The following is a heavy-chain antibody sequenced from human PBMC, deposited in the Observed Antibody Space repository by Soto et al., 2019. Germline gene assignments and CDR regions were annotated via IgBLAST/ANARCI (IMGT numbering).Heavy chain of an antibody. Sequence: GESLKISCKASGYRFNAFCIAWVRQTPGKGLEWMGTIYPCDSDIRYSPSSQGQVTISADKSITTAYLQWNSLKASDSGIYYCARSIKLLSSGMDVWGPGTTVTVYS. CDR2: IYPCDSDI. J-gene: IGHJ6*02. CDR3: ARSIKLLSSGMDV. D-gene: IGHD2-15*01. CDR1: GYRFNAFC. V-gene: IGHV5-51*01.